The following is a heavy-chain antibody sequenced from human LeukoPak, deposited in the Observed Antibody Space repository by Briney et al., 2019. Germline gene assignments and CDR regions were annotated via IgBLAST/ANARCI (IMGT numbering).Heavy chain of an antibody. CDR1: GGSISSYY. D-gene: IGHD6-13*01. CDR2: IYYSGST. J-gene: IGHJ3*02. V-gene: IGHV4-59*08. Sequence: SETLSLNCTVSGGSISSYYWRWIRQPPGNGLECIGYIYYSGSTNYNPSLKSRVTISVDTSKNQFSLKLSSVTAADTAVYYCARHEGYSSSCQDPYDAFDIWGQGTMVTVSS. CDR3: ARHEGYSSSCQDPYDAFDI.